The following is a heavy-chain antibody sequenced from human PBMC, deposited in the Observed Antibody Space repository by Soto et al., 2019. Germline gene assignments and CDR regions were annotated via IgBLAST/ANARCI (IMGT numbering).Heavy chain of an antibody. CDR3: ASINAGGAFDV. J-gene: IGHJ3*01. V-gene: IGHV4-30-4*01. CDR2: IYYSGST. CDR1: GGSISSGDYY. Sequence: QVQLQESGPGLVKPSQTLSLTCTVSGGSISSGDYYWSWIRQPPGKGLEWIGYIYYSGSTYYNPSLKSRVTIAIDTSKNQFSLKVSSVTAADTAVYYCASINAGGAFDVWGQGTMVTVSS.